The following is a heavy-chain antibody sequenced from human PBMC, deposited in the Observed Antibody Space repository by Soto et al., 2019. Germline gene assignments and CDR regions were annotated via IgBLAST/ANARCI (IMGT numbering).Heavy chain of an antibody. J-gene: IGHJ4*02. CDR1: GGSISSSSYY. V-gene: IGHV4-39*01. CDR3: ATLWFGEGNY. D-gene: IGHD3-10*01. Sequence: QLQLQESGPGLVKPSETLSLTCTVSGGSISSSSYYWGWIRQPPGKGLEWIGSIYYSGSTYYNPSLKSRVTISVDTSKNQFSRKLRSVTAADTAVYYCATLWFGEGNYWGQGTLVTVSS. CDR2: IYYSGST.